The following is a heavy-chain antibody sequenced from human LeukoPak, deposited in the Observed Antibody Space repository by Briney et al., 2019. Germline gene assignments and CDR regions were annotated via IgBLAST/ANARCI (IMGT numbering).Heavy chain of an antibody. D-gene: IGHD6-19*01. Sequence: SETLSLTCTVSGGFISSSTYYCVWIRQPPGKGLEWIGSIYYSGSTYYNPSLKSRVTISVDTSKNQFSLKLSSVTAADTAVYYCARGIAVAANWFDPWGQGTLVTVSS. J-gene: IGHJ5*02. CDR3: ARGIAVAANWFDP. V-gene: IGHV4-39*01. CDR1: GGFISSSTYY. CDR2: IYYSGST.